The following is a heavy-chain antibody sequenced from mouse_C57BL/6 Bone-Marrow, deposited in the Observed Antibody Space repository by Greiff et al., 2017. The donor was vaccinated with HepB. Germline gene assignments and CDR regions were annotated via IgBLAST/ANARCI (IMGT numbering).Heavy chain of an antibody. Sequence: EVKLVESGGGLVQPGGSMKLSCAASGFTFSDAWMDWVRQSPEKGLEWVAEIRNKANNHATYYAESVKGRFTISRDDSKSSVYLQMNSLRAEDTGIYYCTRGGNYDYFDYWGQGTTLTVSS. J-gene: IGHJ2*01. V-gene: IGHV6-6*01. D-gene: IGHD2-1*01. CDR2: IRNKANNHAT. CDR1: GFTFSDAW. CDR3: TRGGNYDYFDY.